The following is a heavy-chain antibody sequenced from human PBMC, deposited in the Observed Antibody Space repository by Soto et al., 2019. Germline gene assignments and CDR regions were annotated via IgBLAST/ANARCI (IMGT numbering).Heavy chain of an antibody. CDR3: ARDSPSFDY. CDR2: ISAYNGNT. CDR1: GYTFTSYG. Sequence: QVQLVQSGAEVKKPGASVKVSCKASGYTFTSYGISWVRKAHGQGLEWMGWISAYNGNTKYAQKLQSRVTTTTDTSTSTAYKELRSLRSDDTAVYYCARDSPSFDYWGQGTLVTVSS. J-gene: IGHJ4*02. V-gene: IGHV1-18*01.